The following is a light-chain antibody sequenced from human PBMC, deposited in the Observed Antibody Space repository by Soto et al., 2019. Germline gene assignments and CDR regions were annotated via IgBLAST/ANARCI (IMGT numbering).Light chain of an antibody. CDR2: EGN. J-gene: IGLJ2*01. Sequence: QSVLTQPASVSGSPGQSITISCTGTSSDVGSYNLVSWYQHHPGRAPKLMIYEGNKRPSGVSNRFSGSKSGNTASLTISGLQAEDEADYYCCSYAGSSTYVLFGGGTQLTVL. CDR1: SSDVGSYNL. V-gene: IGLV2-23*01. CDR3: CSYAGSSTYVL.